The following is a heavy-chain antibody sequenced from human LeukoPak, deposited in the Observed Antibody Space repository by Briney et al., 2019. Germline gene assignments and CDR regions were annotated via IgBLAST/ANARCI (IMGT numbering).Heavy chain of an antibody. Sequence: GGSLRLSCAASGFTFSSYAMSWVRQAPGKGLEWVSAISGSGGSTYYADSVKGRFTISRDNSKNTLYLQMNSLRAEDTAVYYCAKGVGATILTNDAFDIWGQGTMVTVSS. D-gene: IGHD3-9*01. J-gene: IGHJ3*02. CDR3: AKGVGATILTNDAFDI. V-gene: IGHV3-23*01. CDR2: ISGSGGST. CDR1: GFTFSSYA.